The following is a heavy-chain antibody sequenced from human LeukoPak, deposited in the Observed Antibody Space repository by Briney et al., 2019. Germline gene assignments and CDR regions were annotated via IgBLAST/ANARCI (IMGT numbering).Heavy chain of an antibody. CDR1: GGSIRSYD. V-gene: IGHV4-4*07. Sequence: SETLSLTCTVSGGSIRSYDWNWIRQPAGKGLEWIGRIYTTGITNYNPSLKSRVTMSVDTSKNDFSLKLSSVTAADTAVYYCARDRDLNYCFDPWDQGTLVTVST. J-gene: IGHJ5*02. D-gene: IGHD1-7*01. CDR3: ARDRDLNYCFDP. CDR2: IYTTGIT.